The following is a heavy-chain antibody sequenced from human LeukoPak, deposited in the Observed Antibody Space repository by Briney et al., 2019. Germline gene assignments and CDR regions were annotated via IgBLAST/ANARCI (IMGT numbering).Heavy chain of an antibody. CDR1: GGSITGYY. CDR2: IFSSGST. D-gene: IGHD2/OR15-2a*01. V-gene: IGHV4-59*08. CDR3: ARLTKFLTTYYPTP. Sequence: SETLSLTCTVSGGSITGYYWSWIRQPPGKGLEWVGYIFSSGSTNYNPSLKSRVTISLDTSKSQFSLKLISVTASDTAIYYCARLTKFLTTYYPTPWGQGTLVTVSS. J-gene: IGHJ5*02.